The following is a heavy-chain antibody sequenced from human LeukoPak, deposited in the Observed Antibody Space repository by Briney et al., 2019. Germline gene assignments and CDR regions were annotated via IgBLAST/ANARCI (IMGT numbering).Heavy chain of an antibody. V-gene: IGHV4-61*08. CDR1: GGSISSGGYY. CDR2: IYYSGST. J-gene: IGHJ4*02. CDR3: ASTQRSGSLLFDY. D-gene: IGHD1-26*01. Sequence: SQTLSLTCTVSGGSISSGGYYWSWIRQPPGKGLEWIGYIYYSGSTNYNPSLKSRVTISLDTSKNQFSLKLTSVTAADTAVYYCASTQRSGSLLFDYWGQGTLVTVSS.